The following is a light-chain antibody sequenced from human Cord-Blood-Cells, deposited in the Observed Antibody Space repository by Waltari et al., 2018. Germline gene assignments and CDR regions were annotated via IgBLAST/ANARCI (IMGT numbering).Light chain of an antibody. CDR2: DAS. Sequence: EIVLTQSPAPLSLSPGERATLSCGASQSVSSIYLAWYQQKPGLAPRLLIYDASSRATGIPDRFSGSVSGTDFTLTISRLEPEDFAVYYCQQYGSSPTFGQGTKVEIK. V-gene: IGKV3D-20*01. J-gene: IGKJ1*01. CDR3: QQYGSSPT. CDR1: QSVSSIY.